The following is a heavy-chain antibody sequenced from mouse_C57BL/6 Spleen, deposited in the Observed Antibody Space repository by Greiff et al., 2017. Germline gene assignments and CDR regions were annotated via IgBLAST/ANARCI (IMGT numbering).Heavy chain of an antibody. J-gene: IGHJ4*01. CDR3: ASPLTTVYYAMDY. CDR2: IDPSDSYT. Sequence: VQLQQPGAELVRPGTSVKLSCKASGYTFTSYWMPWVKQRPGQGLEWIGVIDPSDSYTNYNQKFKGKATLTVDTSSSTAYMQLSSLTSEDSAVYYCASPLTTVYYAMDYWGQGTSVTVSS. V-gene: IGHV1-59*01. CDR1: GYTFTSYW. D-gene: IGHD1-1*01.